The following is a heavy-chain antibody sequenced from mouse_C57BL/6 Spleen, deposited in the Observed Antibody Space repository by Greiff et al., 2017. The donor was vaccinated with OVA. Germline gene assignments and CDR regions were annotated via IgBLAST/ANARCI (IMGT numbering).Heavy chain of an antibody. D-gene: IGHD1-1*01. J-gene: IGHJ2*01. CDR2: IDPEDGDT. Sequence: VQLQQSGAELVRPGASVKLSCTASGFNIKDYYMHWVKQRPEQGLEWIGRIDPEDGDTEYAPKFQGKATMTADTSSNTASLQLSILSSEDTAVYYCTTRLITTRLDYWGQGTTLTVSS. V-gene: IGHV14-1*01. CDR1: GFNIKDYY. CDR3: TTRLITTRLDY.